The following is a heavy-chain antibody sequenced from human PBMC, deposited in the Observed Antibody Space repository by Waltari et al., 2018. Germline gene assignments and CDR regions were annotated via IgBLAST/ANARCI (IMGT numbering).Heavy chain of an antibody. CDR3: AREVTPWWFDP. Sequence: EVQLVESGGGLVQPGGSLRLSCAASGFTFSRSWMSWVRQAPGKGLEWVANIKQDGSEKYYVDSVKGRFTIYRDNAKNSLYLQMNSLRAEDTAVYYCAREVTPWWFDPWGQGTLVTVSS. J-gene: IGHJ5*02. V-gene: IGHV3-7*01. D-gene: IGHD2-21*02. CDR1: GFTFSRSW. CDR2: IKQDGSEK.